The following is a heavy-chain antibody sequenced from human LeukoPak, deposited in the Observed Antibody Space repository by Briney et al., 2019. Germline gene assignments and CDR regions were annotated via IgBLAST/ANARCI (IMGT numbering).Heavy chain of an antibody. CDR1: GGSISSYY. Sequence: PSETLSLTCTVSGGSISSYYWSWIRQPAGKGLEWIGRIYTSGSTNYNPSLKSRVTMSVDTSKNQFPLKLSSVTAADTAVYYCARDASYYYGSGSPRHFDYWGQGTLVRVFS. D-gene: IGHD3-10*01. CDR3: ARDASYYYGSGSPRHFDY. J-gene: IGHJ4*02. CDR2: IYTSGST. V-gene: IGHV4-4*07.